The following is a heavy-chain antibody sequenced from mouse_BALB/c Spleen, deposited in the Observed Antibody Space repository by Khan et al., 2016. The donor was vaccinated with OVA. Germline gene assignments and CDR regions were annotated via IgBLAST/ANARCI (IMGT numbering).Heavy chain of an antibody. CDR1: GYSITSGYF. CDR2: IRYDGNS. CDR3: ARGGSSGPAWFTN. Sequence: EVQLQESGPGLVKPSQSLSLTCSVTGYSITSGYFWNWIRQFPGNKLEWMGYIRYDGNSNYYPSLKNRISISRDTSKNPFFLKLNSVTPEDTATYYCARGGSSGPAWFTNWGQGTLVTVSA. V-gene: IGHV3-6*02. D-gene: IGHD3-1*01. J-gene: IGHJ3*01.